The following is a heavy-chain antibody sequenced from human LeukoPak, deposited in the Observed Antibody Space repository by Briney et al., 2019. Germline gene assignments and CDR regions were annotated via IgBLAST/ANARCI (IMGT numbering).Heavy chain of an antibody. CDR2: INHSGST. V-gene: IGHV4-34*01. D-gene: IGHD5-18*01. CDR1: GGSFSGYY. J-gene: IGHJ4*02. CDR3: ARDPGYSYGPFDY. Sequence: SETLSLTCAVYGGSFSGYYWSLIRQPPGKGLEWIGEINHSGSTNYNPSLKSRVTISVDTSKNQFSPKLSSVTAADAAVYYCARDPGYSYGPFDYWGQGTLVTVSS.